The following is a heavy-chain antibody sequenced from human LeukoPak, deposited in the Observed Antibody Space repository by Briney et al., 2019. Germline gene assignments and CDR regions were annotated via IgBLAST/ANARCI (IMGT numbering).Heavy chain of an antibody. CDR1: GGSFSGYY. J-gene: IGHJ5*02. CDR3: ARGPQYPWFDP. CDR2: INHSGST. D-gene: IGHD2-2*01. V-gene: IGHV4-34*01. Sequence: PSETLSLTCAVYGGSFSGYYWSWIRQPPGKGLEWIGEINHSGSTNYNPSLKSRVTISVDTSKNQFSLKLSSVTAADTAVYYCARGPQYPWFDPWGQETLVTVSS.